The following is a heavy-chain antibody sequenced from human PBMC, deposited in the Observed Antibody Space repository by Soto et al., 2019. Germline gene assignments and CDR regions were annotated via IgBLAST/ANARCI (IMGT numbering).Heavy chain of an antibody. CDR3: ARGYCSSTSCYVRGNWFDP. D-gene: IGHD2-2*01. CDR2: INPSGGST. CDR1: GYAFTSYY. Sequence: QVQLVQSGAEVKKPGASVKVSCKASGYAFTSYYMHWVRQAPGQGLEWMGIINPSGGSTSYAQKFQGRVTMPRDTSTSTVYMELSSLRSEDTAVYYCARGYCSSTSCYVRGNWFDPWGQGTLVTVSS. V-gene: IGHV1-46*03. J-gene: IGHJ5*02.